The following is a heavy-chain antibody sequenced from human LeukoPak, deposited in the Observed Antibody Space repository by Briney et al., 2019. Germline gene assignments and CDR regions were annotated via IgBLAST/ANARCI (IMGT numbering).Heavy chain of an antibody. CDR1: GGSISSYY. CDR2: IYYSGST. J-gene: IGHJ4*02. Sequence: SETLSLTCTVSGGSISSYYWSWIRQPPGKGLEWIGYIYYSGSTNYSPSLKSRVTISVDTSKNQFSLKLSFVTAADTAVYYCAREPYSSSWVDYWGQGTLVTVSS. V-gene: IGHV4-59*01. D-gene: IGHD6-13*01. CDR3: AREPYSSSWVDY.